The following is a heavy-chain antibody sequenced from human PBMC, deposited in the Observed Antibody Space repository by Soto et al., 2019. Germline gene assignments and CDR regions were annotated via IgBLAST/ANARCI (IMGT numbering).Heavy chain of an antibody. Sequence: QVQLQESGPGLVKPSETLSLTCTVSGGSISRYYWSWIRQPPGKGLEWIGYIYYSGSTNYNPSLKRRVPISVDTSKNQFSLTLSSVTAADTAVYYCARENAVSGDWFDPWGQGTLVTVSS. CDR1: GGSISRYY. CDR2: IYYSGST. J-gene: IGHJ5*02. V-gene: IGHV4-59*01. D-gene: IGHD2-8*01. CDR3: ARENAVSGDWFDP.